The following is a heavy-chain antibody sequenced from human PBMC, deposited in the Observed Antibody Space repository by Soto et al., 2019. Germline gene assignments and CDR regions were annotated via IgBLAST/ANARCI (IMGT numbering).Heavy chain of an antibody. CDR3: ARLKGQQLADYFDY. J-gene: IGHJ4*02. CDR1: GGSISSSSYY. V-gene: IGHV4-39*01. CDR2: IYYSGST. Sequence: SETLSLTCTVSGGSISSSSYYWGWIRQPPGKGLEWIGSIYYSGSTYYNPSLKSRVTISVDTSKNQFSLKLSSVTAADTAVYYCARLKGQQLADYFDYWGQGTPVTVSS. D-gene: IGHD6-13*01.